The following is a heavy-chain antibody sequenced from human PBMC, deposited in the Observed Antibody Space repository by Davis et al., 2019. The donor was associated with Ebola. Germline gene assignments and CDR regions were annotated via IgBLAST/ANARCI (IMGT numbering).Heavy chain of an antibody. D-gene: IGHD3-9*01. V-gene: IGHV1-46*03. J-gene: IGHJ4*02. Sequence: AASVKVSCKASGYTFTSYYMYWVRQAPGQGLEWMGIINPTAGSTIYAQKFQGRVTMTRDTSTSTVYMELSSLRSEDTAMYYCARGNRGGDILTGSFFDYWGQGTLVTVSS. CDR1: GYTFTSYY. CDR2: INPTAGST. CDR3: ARGNRGGDILTGSFFDY.